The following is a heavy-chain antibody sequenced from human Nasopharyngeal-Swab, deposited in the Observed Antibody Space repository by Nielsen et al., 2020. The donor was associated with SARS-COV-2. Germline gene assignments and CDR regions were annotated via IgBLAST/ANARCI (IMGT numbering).Heavy chain of an antibody. V-gene: IGHV4-4*02. Sequence: GSLRLSCAVSGGSIISSNWLTWVRQPPGKGFEWIGEIYHSGSTTYNPSLKSRVTISVDKSKNQFSLTLSSVTAADTAVYYCVRRYDTHGSFSFDYWGQGTLVTVSS. CDR3: VRRYDTHGSFSFDY. J-gene: IGHJ4*02. CDR1: GGSIISSNW. CDR2: IYHSGST. D-gene: IGHD3-10*01.